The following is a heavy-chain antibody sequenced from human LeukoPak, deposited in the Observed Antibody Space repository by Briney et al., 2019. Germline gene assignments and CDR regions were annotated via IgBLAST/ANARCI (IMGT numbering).Heavy chain of an antibody. Sequence: GGSLRLSCAASGFTFSRYWMSWVRQAPGKGLEWVANIKQDGSEKYYVDSVKGRFTISRDNSKNTLYLQMNSLRAEDTAVYYCARVWFGEPQRGFDYWGQGTLVTVSS. J-gene: IGHJ4*02. D-gene: IGHD3-10*01. CDR3: ARVWFGEPQRGFDY. CDR1: GFTFSRYW. CDR2: IKQDGSEK. V-gene: IGHV3-7*03.